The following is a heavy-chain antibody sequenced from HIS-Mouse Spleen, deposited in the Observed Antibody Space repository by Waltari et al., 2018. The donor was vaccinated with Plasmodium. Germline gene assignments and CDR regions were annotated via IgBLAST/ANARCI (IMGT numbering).Heavy chain of an antibody. CDR3: ASSWYWYFDL. D-gene: IGHD6-13*01. CDR2: IKQDGSEK. V-gene: IGHV3-7*01. Sequence: EVQLVESGGGLVQPGGSLILSCAASGFTCGSFWMSWVRQVPGKGLEWVANIKQDGSEKYYVDSVKGRFTISRDNAKNSLYLQMNSLRAEDTAVYYCASSWYWYFDLWGRGTLVTVSS. CDR1: GFTCGSFW. J-gene: IGHJ2*01.